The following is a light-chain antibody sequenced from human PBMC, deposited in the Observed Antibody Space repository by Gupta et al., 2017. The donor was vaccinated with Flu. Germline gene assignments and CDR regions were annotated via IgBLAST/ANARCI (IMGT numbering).Light chain of an antibody. CDR3: CSYAGSYNVVV. CDR2: DVY. CDR1: SSDVGGYNF. J-gene: IGLJ2*01. Sequence: VTISCTGTSSDVGGYNFVSWYQQHPGKAPKLMIYDVYKRPSGVPDRFSGSKSGNTASLTISGLQAEDDAEYYCCSYAGSYNVVVFGGGTKLTVL. V-gene: IGLV2-11*03.